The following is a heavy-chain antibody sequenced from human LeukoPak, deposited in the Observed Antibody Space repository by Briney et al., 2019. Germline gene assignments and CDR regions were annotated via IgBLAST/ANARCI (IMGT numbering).Heavy chain of an antibody. V-gene: IGHV4-34*01. J-gene: IGHJ4*02. D-gene: IGHD6-19*01. CDR2: INHSGST. CDR3: ASPDYSSGWPELY. Sequence: KPSETLSLTCAVYGGSFSGYYWSWIRQPPGKGLEWIGEINHSGSTNYNPSLKSRVTISVDTSKNQFSLKLSSVTAADTAVYYCASPDYSSGWPELYWGQGTLVTVSS. CDR1: GGSFSGYY.